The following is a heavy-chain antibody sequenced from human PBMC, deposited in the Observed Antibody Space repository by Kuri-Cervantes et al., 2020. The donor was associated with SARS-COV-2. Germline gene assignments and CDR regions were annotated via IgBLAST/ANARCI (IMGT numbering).Heavy chain of an antibody. J-gene: IGHJ4*02. CDR2: IRYDGSNK. V-gene: IGHV3-30*02. CDR3: ARVAGFGRHHDY. CDR1: GFTFSSYG. Sequence: GGSLRLSCAASGFTFSSYGMHWVRQAPGKGLERVAFIRYDGSNKYYADSVKGRFTISRDNAKNSLYLQMNSLRAEDTAVYYCARVAGFGRHHDYWGQGTLVTVSS. D-gene: IGHD3-10*01.